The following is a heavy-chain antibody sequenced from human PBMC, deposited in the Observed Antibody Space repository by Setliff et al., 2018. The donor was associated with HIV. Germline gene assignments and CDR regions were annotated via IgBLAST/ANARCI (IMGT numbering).Heavy chain of an antibody. CDR1: GGSISSSGW. CDR3: ARNGADYDSSGYYYEVDY. V-gene: IGHV4-4*02. CDR2: IYHSGST. J-gene: IGHJ4*02. Sequence: PSETLSLTCAVSGGSISSSGWWSWVRQPPGKGLEWIGEIYHSGSTYYNPSLKSRVTISVDTSKNQFSLKLSSVTAADTAVYYCARNGADYDSSGYYYEVDYWGQGTLVTVSS. D-gene: IGHD3-22*01.